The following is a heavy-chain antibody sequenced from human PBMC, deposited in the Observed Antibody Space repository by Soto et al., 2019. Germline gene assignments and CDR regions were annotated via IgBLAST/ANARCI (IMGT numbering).Heavy chain of an antibody. Sequence: SVKVSCKASGGTFSSYAISWVRQAPGQGLEWMGGIIPIFGTANYAQKFQGRVTITADESTSTAYMELSSLRSEDTAVYYCARVSAGIAVAGTEHTLDVWGQGTTVTVSS. D-gene: IGHD6-19*01. CDR3: ARVSAGIAVAGTEHTLDV. J-gene: IGHJ6*02. V-gene: IGHV1-69*13. CDR1: GGTFSSYA. CDR2: IIPIFGTA.